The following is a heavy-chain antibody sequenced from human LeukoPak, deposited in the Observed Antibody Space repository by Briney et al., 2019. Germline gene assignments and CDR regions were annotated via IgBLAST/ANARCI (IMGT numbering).Heavy chain of an antibody. J-gene: IGHJ5*02. Sequence: GGSLRLSCAASGFTFSNDWMHWVRQAPGKGLVWVSRINSDGSSTSYADSVKGRFTISRDNAKNTLYLQMNSLRAEDTAVYYCARASYSNYGPWFDPWGQGTLVTVSS. V-gene: IGHV3-74*01. CDR3: ARASYSNYGPWFDP. CDR2: INSDGSST. CDR1: GFTFSNDW. D-gene: IGHD4-11*01.